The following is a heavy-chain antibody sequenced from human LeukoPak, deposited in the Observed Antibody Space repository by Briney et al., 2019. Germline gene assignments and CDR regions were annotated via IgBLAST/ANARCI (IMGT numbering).Heavy chain of an antibody. CDR2: INPNSGGT. J-gene: IGHJ4*02. Sequence: ASVKVSCKASGYTFTGYFVHWVRHAPGQGLEWMGWINPNSGGTNYAQKFQGRVTMTRDTSISTAYMGLSRLRFDDTAVYYCASPKYAGEYYFDYWGQGTLVTVSS. CDR3: ASPKYAGEYYFDY. CDR1: GYTFTGYF. D-gene: IGHD2-2*01. V-gene: IGHV1-2*02.